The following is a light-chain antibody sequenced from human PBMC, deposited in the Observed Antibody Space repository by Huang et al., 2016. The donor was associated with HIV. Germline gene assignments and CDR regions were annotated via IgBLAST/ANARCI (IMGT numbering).Light chain of an antibody. V-gene: IGKV1-9*01. Sequence: IQLTQSPSSLSASVGDRVTITCRASHGISSYLAWYQQKPGKAPKLLIYAASTLQSGVPSRFSGSGSGTDFTLTISSLQPEDFATYYCQQLNSSFFGQGTRLEIK. J-gene: IGKJ5*01. CDR1: HGISSY. CDR3: QQLNSSF. CDR2: AAS.